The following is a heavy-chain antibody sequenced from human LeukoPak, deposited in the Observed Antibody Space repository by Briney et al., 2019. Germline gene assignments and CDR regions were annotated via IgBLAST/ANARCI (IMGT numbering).Heavy chain of an antibody. V-gene: IGHV3-7*01. J-gene: IGHJ4*02. Sequence: GGSLRLSCVGALGSHWMGWVRQAPGKGLVWVANIKEDGSQKYYMDSVKGRFTISRDNAKSSLFLQMNNLRVEDTAVYYCTRDQTWGQGTLVTVSS. CDR3: TRDQT. CDR1: LGSHW. CDR2: IKEDGSQK.